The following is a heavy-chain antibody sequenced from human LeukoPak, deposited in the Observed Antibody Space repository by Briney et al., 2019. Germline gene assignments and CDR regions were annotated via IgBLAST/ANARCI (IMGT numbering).Heavy chain of an antibody. D-gene: IGHD3-9*01. V-gene: IGHV3-23*01. CDR2: ISGSGGST. J-gene: IGHJ4*02. CDR1: GFTFSSYA. Sequence: GGSLRLSCAASGFTFSSYAMSWVRQAPGKGLEWVSAISGSGGSTYYADSVKGRFTISRDNSKNTLYLQMNSLRAEVTAVYYCARGRYLDWLPYYFDYWGQGTLVTVSS. CDR3: ARGRYLDWLPYYFDY.